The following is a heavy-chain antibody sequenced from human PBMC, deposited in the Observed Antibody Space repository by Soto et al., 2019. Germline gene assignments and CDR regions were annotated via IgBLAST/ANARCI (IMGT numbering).Heavy chain of an antibody. Sequence: GGSLRLSCAASGFTFSSYAMHWVRQAPGKGLEYVSAISSNGGSTYYANSVKGRFTISRDNSKNTLYLQMGSLRAEDMAVYYCARAPRLGYYDILTGYLPYYYYYGMDVWGQGTTVTVSS. V-gene: IGHV3-64*01. CDR1: GFTFSSYA. D-gene: IGHD3-9*01. CDR3: ARAPRLGYYDILTGYLPYYYYYGMDV. J-gene: IGHJ6*02. CDR2: ISSNGGST.